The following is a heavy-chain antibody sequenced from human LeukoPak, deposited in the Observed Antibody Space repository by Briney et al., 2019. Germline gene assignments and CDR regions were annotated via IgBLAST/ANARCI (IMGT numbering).Heavy chain of an antibody. CDR1: GFTFNTYT. CDR3: ARVAGYCSSTSNCYSDY. Sequence: GGSLRLSCAASGFTFNTYTMNWVRQAPGKGLEWVSSISSSSSYIYYADSVKGRFTISRDNAKNSLYLQMNSLRAEDTAVYYSARVAGYCSSTSNCYSDYWGQGTLVTVSS. J-gene: IGHJ4*02. CDR2: ISSSSSYI. D-gene: IGHD2-2*01. V-gene: IGHV3-21*01.